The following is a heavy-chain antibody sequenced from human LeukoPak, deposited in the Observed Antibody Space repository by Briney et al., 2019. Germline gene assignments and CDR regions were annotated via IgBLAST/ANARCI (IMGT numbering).Heavy chain of an antibody. CDR3: ARDHRAGDDFWSGYYYYYYGMDV. CDR2: ISSSGSTI. Sequence: PGGSLRLACAASGFTFSSYCMNWVRQPPGKGLEWVSYISSSGSTIYYADSVKGRFTISRDNAKNSLYLQMNSLRAEDTAVYYCARDHRAGDDFWSGYYYYYYGMDVWGQGTTVTVSS. CDR1: GFTFSSYC. V-gene: IGHV3-48*04. J-gene: IGHJ6*02. D-gene: IGHD3-3*01.